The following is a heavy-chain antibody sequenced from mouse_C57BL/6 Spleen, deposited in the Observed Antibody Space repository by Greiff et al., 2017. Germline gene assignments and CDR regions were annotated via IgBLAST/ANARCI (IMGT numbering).Heavy chain of an antibody. CDR2: INPNYGTT. CDR1: GYSFTDYN. CDR3: ARSPLITTVVAPGAMDY. Sequence: EVQLQQSGPELVKPGASVKISCKASGYSFTDYNMNWVKQSNGKSLEWIGVINPNYGTTSYNQKFKGKATLTVDQSSSTAYMQLNSLTSEDSAVYYCARSPLITTVVAPGAMDYWGQGTSVTVSS. J-gene: IGHJ4*01. V-gene: IGHV1-39*01. D-gene: IGHD1-1*01.